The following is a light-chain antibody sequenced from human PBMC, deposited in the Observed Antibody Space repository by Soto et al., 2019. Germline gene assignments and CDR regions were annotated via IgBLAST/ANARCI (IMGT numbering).Light chain of an antibody. Sequence: DIQMTQSPSALSASVGDKVIINCRASETISDSLAWYQQKPGKPPKELIYKASILQTEVPSRFRGSGFGTEFSLTITRLQPEDFGTYYCQQYKSSVWTFGQGTKVEVK. CDR3: QQYKSSVWT. V-gene: IGKV1-5*03. J-gene: IGKJ1*01. CDR1: ETISDS. CDR2: KAS.